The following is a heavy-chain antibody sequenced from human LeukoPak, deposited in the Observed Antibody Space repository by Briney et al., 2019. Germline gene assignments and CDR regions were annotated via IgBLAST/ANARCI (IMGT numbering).Heavy chain of an antibody. D-gene: IGHD3-22*01. J-gene: IGHJ5*02. CDR2: AHYTGSA. CDR3: ARDSRYDSTGHAP. CDR1: GGSISSYY. V-gene: IGHV4-59*12. Sequence: SETLSLTCTVSGGSISSYYWSWIRQPPGKGLEWIGSAHYTGSAYYNPSLNGRVTISVETSRSQFSLKLNSVIAADTAVYYCARDSRYDSTGHAPWGQGVLVTVSS.